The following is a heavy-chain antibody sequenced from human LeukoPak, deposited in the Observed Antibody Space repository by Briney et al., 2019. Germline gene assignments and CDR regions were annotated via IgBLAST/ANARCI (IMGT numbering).Heavy chain of an antibody. CDR1: GFTFTSYS. D-gene: IGHD1-26*01. CDR3: AKGGKWDVTPFDY. CDR2: ISGGGGST. V-gene: IGHV3-23*01. J-gene: IGHJ4*02. Sequence: GGSLRLSCAASGFTFTSYSMNWVRQAPGKGLEWVSTISGGGGSTYYADSVKGRFTICRDNSKNTLYLQVNSLRAEDTAVYYCAKGGKWDVTPFDYWGQGTLVTVSS.